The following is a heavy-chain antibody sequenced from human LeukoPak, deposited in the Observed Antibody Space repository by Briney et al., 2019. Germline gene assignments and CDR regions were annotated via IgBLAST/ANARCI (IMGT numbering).Heavy chain of an antibody. CDR3: AKQLGYCSDGSCYFPY. CDR1: GFTFNNYA. V-gene: IGHV3-23*01. D-gene: IGHD2-15*01. CDR2: ISSGGST. J-gene: IGHJ4*02. Sequence: GGSLRLSCAAAGFTFNNYAMSWVRQAPGKGLKWVSGISSGGSTYYADSVKGRFTISRDNSKSTLCLQMNSLRAEDTAVYYCAKQLGYCSDGSCYFPYWGQGTLVTVSS.